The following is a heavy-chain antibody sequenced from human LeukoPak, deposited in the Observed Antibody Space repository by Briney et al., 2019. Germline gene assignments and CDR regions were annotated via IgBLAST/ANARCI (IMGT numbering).Heavy chain of an antibody. CDR3: ARARGSDYVWGSYRSVDAFDI. J-gene: IGHJ3*02. V-gene: IGHV4-39*07. CDR1: GGSISSSSYY. D-gene: IGHD3-16*02. Sequence: SETLSLTCTVSGGSISSSSYYWGWIRQPPGKGLEWIGSIYYSGSTCYNPSLKSRVTISADTSKNQFSLKLSSVTAADTAVYYCARARGSDYVWGSYRSVDAFDIWAQGTMVTVSS. CDR2: IYYSGST.